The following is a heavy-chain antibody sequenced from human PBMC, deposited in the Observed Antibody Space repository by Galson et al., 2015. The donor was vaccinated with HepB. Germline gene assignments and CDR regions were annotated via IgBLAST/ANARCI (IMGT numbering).Heavy chain of an antibody. Sequence: QSGAEVKKPGESLRISCKGSGYSFTSYWISWVRQMPGKGLEWMGRIDPSDSYTNYSPSFQGHVTISADKSISTAYLQWSSLKASDTAMYYCARRVDPLRGDYYYGMDVWGQGNPGHRLL. D-gene: IGHD3-10*01. CDR3: ARRVDPLRGDYYYGMDV. J-gene: IGHJ6*02. V-gene: IGHV5-10-1*01. CDR2: IDPSDSYT. CDR1: GYSFTSYW.